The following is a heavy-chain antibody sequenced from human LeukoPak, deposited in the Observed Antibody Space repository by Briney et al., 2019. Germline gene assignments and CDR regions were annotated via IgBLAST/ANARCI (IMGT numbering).Heavy chain of an antibody. V-gene: IGHV4-59*11. D-gene: IGHD1-1*01. CDR1: GGSINSHY. J-gene: IGHJ5*02. CDR2: IYNSDNT. CDR3: ARGETTGLDWFHP. Sequence: SETLSLTCTVSGGSINSHYWSWIRQPPGKGLEWIGYIYNSDNTNYNPTLKSRVTISVDTSKNQLSLKLTSVTAADTAAYYCARGETTGLDWFHPWGQGTLVTVSS.